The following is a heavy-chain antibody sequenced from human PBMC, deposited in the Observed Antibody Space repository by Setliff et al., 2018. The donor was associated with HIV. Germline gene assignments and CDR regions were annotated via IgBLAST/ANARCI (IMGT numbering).Heavy chain of an antibody. J-gene: IGHJ5*02. D-gene: IGHD6-19*01. CDR3: ARGGRVAGIGLWGSWFDP. CDR1: GGSISSHY. Sequence: PSETLSLTCTVSGGSISSHYWSWIRQPPGKGLEWIGYIYYSGSTNYNPSLKSRVTISVDTSKNQFSLRLRSVTAADTAVYYCARGGRVAGIGLWGSWFDPWGQGTLVTVSS. V-gene: IGHV4-59*11. CDR2: IYYSGST.